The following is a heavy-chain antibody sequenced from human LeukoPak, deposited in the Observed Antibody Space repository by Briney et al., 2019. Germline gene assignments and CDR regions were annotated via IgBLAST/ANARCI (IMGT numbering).Heavy chain of an antibody. CDR1: GGSFSCYY. CDR2: INHSGST. J-gene: IGHJ4*02. CDR3: ARRQIYDY. V-gene: IGHV4-34*01. Sequence: SETLSLTCAVYGGSFSCYYWSWIRQPPGKGLEWIGEINHSGSTNYNPSLKSRVTISVDTSKNQFSLKLSSVTAADTAVYYCARRQIYDYWGQGTLVTVSS.